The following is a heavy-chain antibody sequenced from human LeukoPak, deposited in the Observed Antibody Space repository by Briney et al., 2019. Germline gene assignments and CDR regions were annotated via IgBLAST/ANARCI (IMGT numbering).Heavy chain of an antibody. D-gene: IGHD6-19*01. Sequence: SETLSLTCTVSGDSISGYSWSWIRQSPEKGLERIGLIQTSGTTKYNPSLKGRVSISVDTSKTQVSLKVSSVTAADTAVYYCARRVTSKAVRPNIYQFMDVWGKGTTVTVSS. CDR3: ARRVTSKAVRPNIYQFMDV. J-gene: IGHJ6*03. V-gene: IGHV4-4*09. CDR1: GDSISGYS. CDR2: IQTSGTT.